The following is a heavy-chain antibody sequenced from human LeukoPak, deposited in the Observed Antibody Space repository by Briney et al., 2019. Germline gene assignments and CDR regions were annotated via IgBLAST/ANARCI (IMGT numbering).Heavy chain of an antibody. J-gene: IGHJ6*03. D-gene: IGHD3-22*01. CDR1: GFTFSSYG. V-gene: IGHV3-33*06. CDR2: IWYDGSNK. CDR3: AKEGSDSSGYYYVPLFYYYYMDV. Sequence: GRSLRLSCAASGFTFSSYGMHWVRQAPGKGLEWVAVIWYDGSNKYYADSVKGRFTISRDNSKNTLYLQMNSLRAEDTAVYYCAKEGSDSSGYYYVPLFYYYYMDVWGKGTTVTVSS.